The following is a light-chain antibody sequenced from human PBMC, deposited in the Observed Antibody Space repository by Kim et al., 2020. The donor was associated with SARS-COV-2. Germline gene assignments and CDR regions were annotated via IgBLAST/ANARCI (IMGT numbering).Light chain of an antibody. CDR1: QSVSSN. V-gene: IGKV3-15*01. Sequence: EIVMTQSPATLSVSPGERATLSCRASQSVSSNLAWYQQKPGQAPRLLIYGASTRATGIPARFSCSGSGTEFTLTISSLQSEDFAVYYCQQYNNWPITFGQGTRLEIK. J-gene: IGKJ5*01. CDR3: QQYNNWPIT. CDR2: GAS.